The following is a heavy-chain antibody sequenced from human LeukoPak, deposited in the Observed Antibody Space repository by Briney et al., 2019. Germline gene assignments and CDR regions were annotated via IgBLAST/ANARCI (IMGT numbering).Heavy chain of an antibody. Sequence: GGSLRLSCTASGXTFNNYGVTWVRQAPGKGLEWVSVISGDGGTTFYAPFLKGRFTISRDNSKNTVYLQMNSLRAEDTAIYSCARVRSGFYLDTWGQGTLVTVSS. J-gene: IGHJ4*02. CDR3: ARVRSGFYLDT. D-gene: IGHD3-3*01. CDR1: GXTFNNYG. CDR2: ISGDGGTT. V-gene: IGHV3-23*01.